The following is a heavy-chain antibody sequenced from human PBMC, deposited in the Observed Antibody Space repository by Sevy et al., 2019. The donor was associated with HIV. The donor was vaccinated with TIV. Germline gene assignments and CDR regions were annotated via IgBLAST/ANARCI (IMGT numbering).Heavy chain of an antibody. CDR2: LKSDVYGGTV. Sequence: GESLKISCTASGFTFGDYCMSWVRQAAGKGLECVAFLKSDVYGGTVDHAVSVRGRFVISRDDSKTIAYLQMNELKTEDTGVYYCTRWKAAQSIFDYWGQRSLVTVSS. J-gene: IGHJ4*02. CDR1: GFTFGDYC. V-gene: IGHV3-49*04. D-gene: IGHD6-13*01. CDR3: TRWKAAQSIFDY.